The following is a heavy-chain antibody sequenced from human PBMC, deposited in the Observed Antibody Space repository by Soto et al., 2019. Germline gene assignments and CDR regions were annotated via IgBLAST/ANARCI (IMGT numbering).Heavy chain of an antibody. Sequence: GESLKISCKASGYSFTTYWIGWVRQMPGKGLEWMGIIYPGDSDTKYSPSLQGHVTISADKSISTAYLQWSSLKASDTAMYYCARGAHDFDYWGQGTLVTVSS. CDR3: ARGAHDFDY. J-gene: IGHJ4*02. V-gene: IGHV5-51*01. CDR1: GYSFTTYW. D-gene: IGHD3-16*01. CDR2: IYPGDSDT.